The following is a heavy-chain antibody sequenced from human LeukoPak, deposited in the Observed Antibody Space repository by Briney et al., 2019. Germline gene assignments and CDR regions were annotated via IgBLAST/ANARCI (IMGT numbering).Heavy chain of an antibody. Sequence: GGSLRLSCAASGFTFRDYYMTWMRQAPGKGLEWLSYISSSGDTIYYADSVKGRFTISRDNAKKSLYLQMNSLRADDTAVYYCARDSGSGDYFDYWGQGTTVIVSS. J-gene: IGHJ4*02. D-gene: IGHD2-15*01. CDR3: ARDSGSGDYFDY. CDR1: GFTFRDYY. CDR2: ISSSGDTI. V-gene: IGHV3-11*01.